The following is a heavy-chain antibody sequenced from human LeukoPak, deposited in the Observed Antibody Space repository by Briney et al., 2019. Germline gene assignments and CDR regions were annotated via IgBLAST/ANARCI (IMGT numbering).Heavy chain of an antibody. CDR1: GGSFSGYY. V-gene: IGHV4-34*01. CDR2: INHSGST. D-gene: IGHD2-21*02. Sequence: SETLSLTCAVYGGSFSGYYWSWIRQPPGKGLEWIGEINHSGSTNYNPSLKSRVTISVDTSKNQFFLKLSSVTAADTAVYYCARGPDCGGDCYPSYWGQGTLVTVSS. CDR3: ARGPDCGGDCYPSY. J-gene: IGHJ4*02.